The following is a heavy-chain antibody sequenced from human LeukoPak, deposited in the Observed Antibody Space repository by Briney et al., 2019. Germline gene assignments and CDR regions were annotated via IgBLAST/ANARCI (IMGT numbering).Heavy chain of an antibody. V-gene: IGHV3-30*02. D-gene: IGHD5/OR15-5a*01. CDR2: IRSDGINK. J-gene: IGHJ4*02. CDR3: ACLYVDQ. CDR1: AYTLTTFG. Sequence: GGSLRLSCEASAYTLTTFGMHWVRQSPGKGLEWVAFIRSDGINKYYADSVRGRFTISRDTSKNTLYLQMDSLRTEDTAVYYCACLYVDQWGQGALVTVSS.